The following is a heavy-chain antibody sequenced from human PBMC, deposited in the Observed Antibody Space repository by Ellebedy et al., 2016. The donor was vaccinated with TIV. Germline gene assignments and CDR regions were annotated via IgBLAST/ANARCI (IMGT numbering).Heavy chain of an antibody. CDR1: GFTFDDYA. Sequence: SLKISCAASGFTFDDYAMHWVRQAPGKGLEWVSGISWNSGSIGYADSVKGRFTISRDNANNSLYLQMNSLRAEDTALYYCAKVSTVTTGRRDYWYFDLWGRGTLVTVSS. J-gene: IGHJ2*01. D-gene: IGHD4-17*01. CDR3: AKVSTVTTGRRDYWYFDL. CDR2: ISWNSGSI. V-gene: IGHV3-9*01.